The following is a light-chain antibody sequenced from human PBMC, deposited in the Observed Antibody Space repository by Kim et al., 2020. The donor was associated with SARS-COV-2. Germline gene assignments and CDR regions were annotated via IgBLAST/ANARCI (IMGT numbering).Light chain of an antibody. J-gene: IGKJ1*01. CDR2: DAT. Sequence: SPGERATLPCRASQTINNKLVWYQQKPGQAPRLLIYDATTRATGIPARFIGSGSETDFTLTISSLQSEDFAVYYCQQSNNWPPLTFGQGTKVEIK. V-gene: IGKV3-15*01. CDR3: QQSNNWPPLT. CDR1: QTINNK.